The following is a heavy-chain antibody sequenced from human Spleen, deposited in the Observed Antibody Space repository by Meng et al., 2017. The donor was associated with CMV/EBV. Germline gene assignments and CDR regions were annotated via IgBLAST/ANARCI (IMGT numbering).Heavy chain of an antibody. V-gene: IGHV1-46*01. Sequence: YIHWVRQAPGQGLEWMGVINPSGGGTRYAQRFQGRVTVTRDASTSTVYMEVTSLRSDDTAVYYCTRDVSPYYDSSAVRGYYFDYWGQGTLVTVSS. CDR3: TRDVSPYYDSSAVRGYYFDY. J-gene: IGHJ4*02. CDR1: Y. CDR2: INPSGGGT. D-gene: IGHD3-22*01.